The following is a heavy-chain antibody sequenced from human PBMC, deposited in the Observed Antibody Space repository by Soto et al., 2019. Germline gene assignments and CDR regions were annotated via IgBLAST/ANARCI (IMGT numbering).Heavy chain of an antibody. Sequence: QVQLQESGPGLVQPSQTLSLTCTVSGGSISSGGFDWSWIRQHPEKGLEWIGWIYHSGNTYYNPSLKSRVTLLEDTSKNQFSLKLTSVTAADTAVYYRARGTYQYYDSSGVQNRFDPWGQGTLVTVSS. CDR1: GGSISSGGFD. J-gene: IGHJ5*02. D-gene: IGHD3-22*01. CDR3: ARGTYQYYDSSGVQNRFDP. CDR2: IYHSGNT. V-gene: IGHV4-31*03.